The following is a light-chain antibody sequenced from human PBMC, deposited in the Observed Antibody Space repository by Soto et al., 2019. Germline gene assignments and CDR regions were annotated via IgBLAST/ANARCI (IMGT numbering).Light chain of an antibody. CDR2: GAS. Sequence: DMQMTQSPSSLSASVGDRVTITCRPSQTIDNYLNWYQHKPGKAPKLLIYGASTLQSGVSSRFTGSASGTDFTLTIYNLQAEDFATYYCKQTYTIPFAFGQGTKLEI. J-gene: IGKJ2*01. CDR3: KQTYTIPFA. CDR1: QTIDNY. V-gene: IGKV1-39*01.